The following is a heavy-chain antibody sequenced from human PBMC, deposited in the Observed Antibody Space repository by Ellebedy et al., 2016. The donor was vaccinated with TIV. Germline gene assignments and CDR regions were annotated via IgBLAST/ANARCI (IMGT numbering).Heavy chain of an antibody. D-gene: IGHD2-21*02. CDR1: GFPFRDHG. CDR3: ARSPERGFCYCAFDV. CDR2: IWYDGSHK. V-gene: IGHV3-33*01. J-gene: IGHJ3*01. Sequence: PGGSLRLSCAASGFPFRDHGMHWVRQAPGKGLEWVALIWYDGSHKYYADSVNGRFTISRDDSNNMVYLQMNSLRAEDTAIYYCARSPERGFCYCAFDVWGQGTMATVSP.